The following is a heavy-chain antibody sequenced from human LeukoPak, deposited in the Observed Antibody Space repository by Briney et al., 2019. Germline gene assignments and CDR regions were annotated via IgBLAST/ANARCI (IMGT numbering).Heavy chain of an antibody. V-gene: IGHV3-23*01. CDR2: ISGSGGST. J-gene: IGHJ4*02. CDR1: GFTFSSYA. D-gene: IGHD3-22*01. Sequence: GGSLRLSCAASGFTFSSYAMSRLRQAPGKGLEWASAISGSGGSTYYADSVKGRFTISRDNSKNTLYLQMNSLRAEDTAVYYCARVGRFYYDSSGPFDYWGQGTLVSVSS. CDR3: ARVGRFYYDSSGPFDY.